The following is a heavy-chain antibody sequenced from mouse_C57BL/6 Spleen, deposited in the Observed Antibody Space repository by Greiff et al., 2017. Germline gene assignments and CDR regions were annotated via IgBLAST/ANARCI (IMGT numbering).Heavy chain of an antibody. V-gene: IGHV1-50*01. Sequence: QVQLQQPGAELVKPGASVKLSCKASGYTFTSYWMQWVKQRPGQGLAWIGEIDPSDSYTNYNQKFKGKATLTVDTSSSTAYMQLSSLTSEDSAVYYCARKGGDGSSYVGDYFDYWGQGTTLTVSS. D-gene: IGHD1-1*01. J-gene: IGHJ2*01. CDR3: ARKGGDGSSYVGDYFDY. CDR1: GYTFTSYW. CDR2: IDPSDSYT.